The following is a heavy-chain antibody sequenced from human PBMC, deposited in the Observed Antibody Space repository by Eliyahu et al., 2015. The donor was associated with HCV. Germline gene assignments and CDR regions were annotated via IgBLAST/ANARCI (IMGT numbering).Heavy chain of an antibody. J-gene: IGHJ6*02. CDR1: GYTFTGYY. CDR3: ARVAYCGGDCFGRFYYGMDV. Sequence: QVQLVQSGAEVKKPGASVKVSCKASGYTFTGYYXHWVRQAPGQGLEWMGWINPYSGVTKSXQNFQGRVTMTRDTSMNTAYLELNRLRSDDTAVYFCARVAYCGGDCFGRFYYGMDVWGQGTTVTVSS. CDR2: INPYSGVT. V-gene: IGHV1-2*02. D-gene: IGHD2-21*02.